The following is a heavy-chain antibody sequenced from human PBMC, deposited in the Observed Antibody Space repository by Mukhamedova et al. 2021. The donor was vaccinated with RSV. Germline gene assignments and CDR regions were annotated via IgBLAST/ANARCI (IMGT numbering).Heavy chain of an antibody. Sequence: GPEWMGRIIPIFGTTEYAQKFQGRVTITADESATTAYMELSSLRSEDTAVYYCARAGAIGRPWWLDPWGQGTLVTVSS. J-gene: IGHJ5*02. CDR3: ARAGAIGRPWWLDP. CDR2: IIPIFGTT. D-gene: IGHD3-22*01. V-gene: IGHV1-69*15.